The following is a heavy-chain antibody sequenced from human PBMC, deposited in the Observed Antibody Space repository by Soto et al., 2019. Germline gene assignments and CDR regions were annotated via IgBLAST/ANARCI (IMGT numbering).Heavy chain of an antibody. V-gene: IGHV4-59*08. J-gene: IGHJ6*03. CDR1: GGSISSYY. CDR3: ARHYYGSGSYYNDYYYYMDV. Sequence: SETLSLTCTVSGGSISSYYWSWIWQPPGKGLEWIGYIYYSGSTNYNPSLKSRVTISVDTSKNQFSLKLSSVTAADTAVYYCARHYYGSGSYYNDYYYYMDVWGKGTTVTVSS. D-gene: IGHD3-10*01. CDR2: IYYSGST.